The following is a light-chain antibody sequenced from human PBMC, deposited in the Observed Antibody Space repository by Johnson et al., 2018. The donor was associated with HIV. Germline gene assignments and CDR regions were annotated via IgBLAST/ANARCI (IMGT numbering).Light chain of an antibody. Sequence: QSVLTQPPSVSAAPGQKVTISCSGSSSNIGNNYVSWYQQLPGTAPKLLIYENNKRPSGIPDRFSGSKSGTSVTLDITGLHPGAEAYYYCGTWDSRLSAFVFGTGTKVTVL. CDR3: GTWDSRLSAFV. J-gene: IGLJ1*01. CDR1: SSNIGNNY. CDR2: ENN. V-gene: IGLV1-51*02.